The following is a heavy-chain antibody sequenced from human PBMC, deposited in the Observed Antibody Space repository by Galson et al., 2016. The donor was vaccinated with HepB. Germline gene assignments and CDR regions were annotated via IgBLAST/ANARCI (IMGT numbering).Heavy chain of an antibody. CDR2: IQQNGNEK. CDR3: ASGRLVRADY. V-gene: IGHV3-7*03. Sequence: SLRLSCATSGFTFTDFWMTWVRQAPGKGLEGVANIQQNGNEKYYADSVKGRLTISRDNSEGTLYVQMNSLRAEDTAVYYCASGRLVRADYWGQGTLVTVSS. J-gene: IGHJ4*02. CDR1: GFTFTDFW. D-gene: IGHD3-10*01.